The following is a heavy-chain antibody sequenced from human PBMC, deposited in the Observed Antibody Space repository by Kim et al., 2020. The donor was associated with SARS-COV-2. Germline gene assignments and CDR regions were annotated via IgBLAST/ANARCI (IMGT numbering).Heavy chain of an antibody. D-gene: IGHD2-15*01. Sequence: AASVKGRFTISRDNAKNSLYLQMNSLRAEDTALYYCAKDDCSGGSGDYFDYWGQGTLVTVSS. V-gene: IGHV3-9*01. J-gene: IGHJ4*02. CDR3: AKDDCSGGSGDYFDY.